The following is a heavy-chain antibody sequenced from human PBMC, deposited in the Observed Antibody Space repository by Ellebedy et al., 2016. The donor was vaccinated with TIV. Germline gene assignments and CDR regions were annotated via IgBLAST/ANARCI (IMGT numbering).Heavy chain of an antibody. CDR3: ARGEETYGMGYFDY. CDR1: GFTFSSYG. V-gene: IGHV3-33*08. J-gene: IGHJ4*02. D-gene: IGHD4-17*01. CDR2: IWYDGTTK. Sequence: PGGSLRLSCETSGFTFSSYGMHWVRQAPGKGLEWLAVIWYDGTTKYYADSVTGRVIISRDTSNNTLYLQMNSLRAEDTAVYYCARGEETYGMGYFDYWGQGTLVTVSS.